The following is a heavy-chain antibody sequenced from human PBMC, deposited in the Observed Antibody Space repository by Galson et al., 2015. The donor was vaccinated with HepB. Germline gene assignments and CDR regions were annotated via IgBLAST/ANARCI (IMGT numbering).Heavy chain of an antibody. CDR3: ATAPADGGSSWYAWFDP. Sequence: SVKVSCKASGGTFSSYAISWVRQAPGQGLEWMGGIIPIFGTANYAQKFQGRVTITADESTSTAYMELSSLRSEDTAVYYCATAPADGGSSWYAWFDPWGQGTLVTVSS. D-gene: IGHD6-13*01. CDR1: GGTFSSYA. V-gene: IGHV1-69*13. J-gene: IGHJ5*02. CDR2: IIPIFGTA.